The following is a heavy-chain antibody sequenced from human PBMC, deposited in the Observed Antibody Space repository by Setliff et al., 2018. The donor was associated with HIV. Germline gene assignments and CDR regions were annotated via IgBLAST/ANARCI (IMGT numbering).Heavy chain of an antibody. CDR3: ARHGEAGDYMDV. Sequence: PGESLKISCKASGYSFNRYFIGWVRQMPGKGLEWMGIIYPGDSDTRYSPSFQGQVTISADSSIATAYLQWSSLKASDTAIYYCARHGEAGDYMDVWGQGTTVTVSS. J-gene: IGHJ6*03. CDR2: IYPGDSDT. CDR1: GYSFNRYF. V-gene: IGHV5-51*01. D-gene: IGHD6-13*01.